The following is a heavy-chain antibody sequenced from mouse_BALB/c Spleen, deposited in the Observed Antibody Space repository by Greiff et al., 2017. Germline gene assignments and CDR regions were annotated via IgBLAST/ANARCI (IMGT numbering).Heavy chain of an antibody. J-gene: IGHJ3*01. Sequence: QRVESGGGLVKPGGSLKLSCAASGFTFSDYYMYWVRQTPEKRLEWVATISDGGSYTYYPDSVKGRFTISRDNAKNNLYLQMSSLKSEDTAMYYCARAAYGAFAYWGQGTLVTVSA. CDR2: ISDGGSYT. D-gene: IGHD1-1*02. V-gene: IGHV5-4*02. CDR1: GFTFSDYY. CDR3: ARAAYGAFAY.